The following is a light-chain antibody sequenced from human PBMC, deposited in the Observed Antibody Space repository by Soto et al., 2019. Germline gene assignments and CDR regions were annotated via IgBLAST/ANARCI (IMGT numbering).Light chain of an antibody. CDR3: QQYAGSPT. CDR2: GAT. V-gene: IGKV3-20*01. J-gene: IGKJ5*01. Sequence: ENELTRSPRPPCLSTGDTAILSWRASQSVHSNYFAWYQQKPGQTPKLLIVGATSRAAGIPDRFSGSESGTDYTLTIARLEPEDFAVYYGQQYAGSPTFGQGTLLEIK. CDR1: QSVHSNY.